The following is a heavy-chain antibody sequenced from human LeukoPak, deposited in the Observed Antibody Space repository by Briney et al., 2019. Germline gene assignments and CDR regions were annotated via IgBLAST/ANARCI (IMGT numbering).Heavy chain of an antibody. D-gene: IGHD3-3*01. CDR3: ATDRGWRTSGYYLYYFEY. CDR2: IKNDGSEI. J-gene: IGHJ4*02. V-gene: IGHV3-7*01. Sequence: GGSLRLSCAASGFVFRNYFMSWVRQAPGKGLEWVASIKNDGSEIYYVDSVRGRYTISRDNTKNSLYLQMSCLRAEDTAVYYCATDRGWRTSGYYLYYFEYWGQGTLVTFSS. CDR1: GFVFRNYF.